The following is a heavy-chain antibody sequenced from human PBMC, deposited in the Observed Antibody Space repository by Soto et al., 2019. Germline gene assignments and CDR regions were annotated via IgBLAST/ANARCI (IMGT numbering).Heavy chain of an antibody. CDR2: IKSKTDGGTT. Sequence: GGSLRLSCAASGFTLSNAWMSWVRQAPGKGLEWVGRIKSKTDGGTTDYAAPVKGRFTISRDDSKNTLYLQMNSLRAEDTAVYYCARGPFYCSSTSCYSSSMDVWGQGTTVTVSS. CDR1: GFTLSNAW. D-gene: IGHD2-2*02. V-gene: IGHV3-15*01. CDR3: ARGPFYCSSTSCYSSSMDV. J-gene: IGHJ6*02.